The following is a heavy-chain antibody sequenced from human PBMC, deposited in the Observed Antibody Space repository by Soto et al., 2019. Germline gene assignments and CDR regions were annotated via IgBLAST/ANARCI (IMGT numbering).Heavy chain of an antibody. CDR1: GYTFTSYG. CDR3: ARDRSSSSSEINYYYYYGMDV. CDR2: ISAYNGNT. D-gene: IGHD6-6*01. V-gene: IGHV1-18*01. Sequence: ASVKVSCKASGYTFTSYGISWVRQAPGQGLEWVGWISAYNGNTNYAQKLQGRVTMTTDTSTSTAYMELRSLRSDDTAVYYCARDRSSSSSEINYYYYYGMDVWGQGTTVTVSS. J-gene: IGHJ6*02.